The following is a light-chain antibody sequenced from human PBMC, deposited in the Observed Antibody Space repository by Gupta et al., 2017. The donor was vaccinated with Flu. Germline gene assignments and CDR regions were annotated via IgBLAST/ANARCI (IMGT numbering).Light chain of an antibody. CDR2: ENN. CDR1: SSNIGNNY. Sequence: KVTISGSGSSSNIGNNYVSWYQQRPGTAPKLLIYENNKRPSGMPDRFSGSKSDTSATLGITGLQTGDEADYYCGTWDSSLTTGVFGGGTKLTVL. J-gene: IGLJ3*02. V-gene: IGLV1-51*02. CDR3: GTWDSSLTTGV.